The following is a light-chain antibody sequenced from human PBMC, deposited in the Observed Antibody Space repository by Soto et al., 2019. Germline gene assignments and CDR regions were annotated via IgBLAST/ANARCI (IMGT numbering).Light chain of an antibody. Sequence: EIVMTQSPATLSVSPGERVTLSCRASESINRNLVWYQKRPGQAPRLVIYAASTRATGIPARFSGSGSGTEFTLTISSLQPDDFATYYCQQYNSYPLTFGGGTKVDIK. V-gene: IGKV3-15*01. CDR3: QQYNSYPLT. CDR2: AAS. CDR1: ESINRN. J-gene: IGKJ4*01.